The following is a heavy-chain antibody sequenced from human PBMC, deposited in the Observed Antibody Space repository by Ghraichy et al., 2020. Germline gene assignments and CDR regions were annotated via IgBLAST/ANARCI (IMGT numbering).Heavy chain of an antibody. V-gene: IGHV3-23*01. Sequence: GGSLRLSCAASGFTFSSYAMSWVRQAPGKGLEWVSAISGSGGSTYYADSVKGRFTISRDNSKNTLYLQMNSLRAEDTAVYYCAKSSPTLRGYSYVPLDYWGQGTLVTVSS. J-gene: IGHJ4*02. CDR1: GFTFSSYA. D-gene: IGHD5-18*01. CDR2: ISGSGGST. CDR3: AKSSPTLRGYSYVPLDY.